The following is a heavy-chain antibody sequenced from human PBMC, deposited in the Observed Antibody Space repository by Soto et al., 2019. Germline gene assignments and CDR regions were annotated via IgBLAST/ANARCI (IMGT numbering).Heavy chain of an antibody. CDR2: IIPIFGTA. J-gene: IGHJ5*02. Sequence: SVKVSCKASGGTFSSYAISWVRQAPGQGLEWMGGIIPIFGTANYAQKFQGRVTITADKSTSTAYMELSSLRSEDTAVYYCATGPSILRYFDWFLDQVWCDPWGQGTPVTVCS. V-gene: IGHV1-69*06. CDR3: ATGPSILRYFDWFLDQVWCDP. D-gene: IGHD3-9*01. CDR1: GGTFSSYA.